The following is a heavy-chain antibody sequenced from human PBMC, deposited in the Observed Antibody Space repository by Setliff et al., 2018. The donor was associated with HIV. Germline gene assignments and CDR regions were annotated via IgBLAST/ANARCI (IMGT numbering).Heavy chain of an antibody. CDR3: ARDVSWRVRTYIDY. D-gene: IGHD3-3*01. J-gene: IGHJ4*02. CDR2: ISSNGGST. Sequence: PGGSMRLSCSASGFTFSSYAMHWVRQAPGKGLEYVSAISSNGGSTYYADSVKGRFTISRDNAKNSLYLQMNSLRAEDTAVYYCARDVSWRVRTYIDYWGQGALVTVSS. CDR1: GFTFSSYA. V-gene: IGHV3-64*04.